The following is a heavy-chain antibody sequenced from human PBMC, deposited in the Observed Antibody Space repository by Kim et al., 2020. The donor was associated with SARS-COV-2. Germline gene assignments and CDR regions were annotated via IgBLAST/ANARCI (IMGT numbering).Heavy chain of an antibody. D-gene: IGHD4-17*01. J-gene: IGHJ5*02. CDR3: AKDYGDYVPNWFDP. CDR1: GGSISSSSYY. CDR2: IYYSGST. V-gene: IGHV4-39*01. Sequence: SETLSLTCTVSGGSISSSSYYWGWIRQPPGKGLEWIGSIYYSGSTYYNPSLKSRVTISVDTSKNQFSLKLSSVTAADTAVYYCAKDYGDYVPNWFDPWGQGTLVTVSS.